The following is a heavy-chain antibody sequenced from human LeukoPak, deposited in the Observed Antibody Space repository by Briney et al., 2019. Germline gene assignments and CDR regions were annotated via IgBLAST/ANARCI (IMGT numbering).Heavy chain of an antibody. CDR3: ARRRDGYNGNWYFDL. D-gene: IGHD5-24*01. CDR2: IYYSGNT. CDR1: GGSISSSSYY. V-gene: IGHV4-39*07. Sequence: SETLSLTCTVSGGSISSSSYYWGWLRQPPGKGLEWIGSIYYSGNTYYNPSLKSRVTISVDTSKNQFSLKLSSGTAADTAVYYCARRRDGYNGNWYFDLWGRGTLVTVSS. J-gene: IGHJ2*01.